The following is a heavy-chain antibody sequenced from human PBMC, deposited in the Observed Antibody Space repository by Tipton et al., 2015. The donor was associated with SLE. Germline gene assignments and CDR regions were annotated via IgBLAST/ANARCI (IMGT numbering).Heavy chain of an antibody. CDR1: GGSISSYY. J-gene: IGHJ2*01. D-gene: IGHD6-13*01. CDR3: ARVAYSSSWYLYFDL. Sequence: TLSLTCIVSGGSISSYYWSWIRQPPGKGLEWIGYIFYSGSTNYNPSLKSRVTISVDTSKNQFSLKLSSVTAADTAVYYCARVAYSSSWYLYFDLWGRGSLVSVSS. V-gene: IGHV4-59*08. CDR2: IFYSGST.